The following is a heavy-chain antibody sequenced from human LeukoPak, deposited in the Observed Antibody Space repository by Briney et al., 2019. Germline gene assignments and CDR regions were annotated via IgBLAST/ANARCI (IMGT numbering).Heavy chain of an antibody. J-gene: IGHJ3*02. CDR3: AKDGGPAHLDAFDI. CDR1: GFTFSSYG. D-gene: IGHD4-23*01. V-gene: IGHV3-33*06. Sequence: GGSLRLSCAASGFTFSSYGMHWVRQAPGKGLERGAVIWYDGSNKYYADSVKGRFTISRDNSKNTLYLQMNSLRAEDTAVYCCAKDGGPAHLDAFDIWGQGTMVTVSS. CDR2: IWYDGSNK.